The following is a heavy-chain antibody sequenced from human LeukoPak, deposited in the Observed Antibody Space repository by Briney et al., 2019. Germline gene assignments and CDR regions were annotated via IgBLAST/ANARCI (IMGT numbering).Heavy chain of an antibody. CDR2: IKQDGSEK. J-gene: IGHJ6*03. D-gene: IGHD2-2*01. CDR1: GFTFSSYW. CDR3: ARDLDCSSTSCSGLDYYYMDV. V-gene: IGHV3-7*01. Sequence: GGSLRLSCAASGFTFSSYWMSSVRQAPGQGLEWVANIKQDGSEKYYVDSVKGRFTISRDNAKNSLCLQMNSLRAEDTAVYYCARDLDCSSTSCSGLDYYYMDVWGKGTTVTVSS.